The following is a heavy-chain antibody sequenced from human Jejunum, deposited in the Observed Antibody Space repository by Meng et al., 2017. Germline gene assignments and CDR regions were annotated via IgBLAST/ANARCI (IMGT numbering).Heavy chain of an antibody. D-gene: IGHD2-2*01. CDR1: RFTFSTYA. CDR2: ISTNGGST. CDR3: AAEYCSGTSCYEAGY. Sequence: GESLKISCEASRFTFSTYAMSWVRQAPGKGLEWVSAISTNGGSTHYADSVKGRFTISRDNSKNTLYLKMNSLRAEDTAVYYCAAEYCSGTSCYEAGYWGQGTLVTVSS. J-gene: IGHJ4*02. V-gene: IGHV3-23*01.